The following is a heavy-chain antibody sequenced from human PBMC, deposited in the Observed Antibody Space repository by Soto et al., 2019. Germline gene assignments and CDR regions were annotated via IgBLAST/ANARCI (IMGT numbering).Heavy chain of an antibody. CDR3: ASLYYYGSAPKYYFDY. Sequence: PSETLSLTCAVYGGSFSGYYWSWIRQPPGKGLEWIGEINHSGSTNYNPSLKSRVTISVDTSKNQFSLKLSSVTAADTAVYYCASLYYYGSAPKYYFDYWGQGTLVTVSS. J-gene: IGHJ4*02. V-gene: IGHV4-34*01. CDR2: INHSGST. CDR1: GGSFSGYY. D-gene: IGHD3-10*01.